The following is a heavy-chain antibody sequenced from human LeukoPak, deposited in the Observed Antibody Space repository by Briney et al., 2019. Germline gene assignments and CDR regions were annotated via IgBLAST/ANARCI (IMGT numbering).Heavy chain of an antibody. CDR2: IIPILGIA. Sequence: SVKVSCKASGGTFSSYTISWVRQAPGQGLEWMGRIIPILGIANYAQKFQGRVTITADKSTSTAYMELSSLRSEDTAVYYCARLHAPYFGPRTKYSYGPFDYWGQGTLVTVSS. CDR1: GGTFSSYT. V-gene: IGHV1-69*02. J-gene: IGHJ4*02. D-gene: IGHD5-18*01. CDR3: ARLHAPYFGPRTKYSYGPFDY.